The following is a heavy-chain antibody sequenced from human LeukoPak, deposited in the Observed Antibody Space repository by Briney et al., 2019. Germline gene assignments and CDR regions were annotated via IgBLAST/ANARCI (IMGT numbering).Heavy chain of an antibody. Sequence: GGSLRLSCAASGFTFSSYGTSWVRQAPGKGLEWVSAISGSGGSTYYADSVKGRFTISRDNSKNTLYLQMNSLRAEDTAVYYCAKDGQYLFFYGIYYYYYYMDVWGKGTTVTISS. CDR3: AKDGQYLFFYGIYYYYYYMDV. V-gene: IGHV3-23*01. J-gene: IGHJ6*03. CDR2: ISGSGGST. CDR1: GFTFSSYG. D-gene: IGHD2/OR15-2a*01.